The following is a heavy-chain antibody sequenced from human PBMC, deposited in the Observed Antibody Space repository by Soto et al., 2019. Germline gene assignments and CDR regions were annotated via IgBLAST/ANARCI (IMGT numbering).Heavy chain of an antibody. CDR1: GFTFSSYG. J-gene: IGHJ5*02. CDR2: IWYDGSNK. CDR3: ARDRGQQLVYNWFDP. Sequence: QVQLVESGGGVVQPGRSLRLSCAASGFTFSSYGMHWVRQAPGKGLEWVAVIWYDGSNKYYADSVKGRFTISRDNSKNTRYLQMNSLRAEDTAVYYCARDRGQQLVYNWFDPWGQGTLVTVSS. D-gene: IGHD6-13*01. V-gene: IGHV3-33*01.